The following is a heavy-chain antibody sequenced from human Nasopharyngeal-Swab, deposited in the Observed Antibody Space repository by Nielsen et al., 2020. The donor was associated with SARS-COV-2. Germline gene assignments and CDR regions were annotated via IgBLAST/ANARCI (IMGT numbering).Heavy chain of an antibody. J-gene: IGHJ5*02. CDR2: IYYSGGA. Sequence: IRQGQGQGRDGIGYIYYSGGANYNLSLKSRVTISVDTSKNQFSLKLNSVTAADTAVYYCAKYAHYDFLSGYHLGWFDPWGQGTLVTVSS. V-gene: IGHV4-59*01. CDR3: AKYAHYDFLSGYHLGWFDP. D-gene: IGHD3-3*01.